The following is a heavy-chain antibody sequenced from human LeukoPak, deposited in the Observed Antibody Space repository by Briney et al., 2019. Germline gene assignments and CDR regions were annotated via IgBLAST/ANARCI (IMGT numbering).Heavy chain of an antibody. CDR2: IFPIFGTA. V-gene: IGHV1-69*13. J-gene: IGHJ4*02. Sequence: SVKVSCKASVGTFSSYAISWVRQAPGQGLEWMGGIFPIFGTANYAQKLQGRVTITADESTSTAYMELSSLRSEDTAVYYCARLYDSSGYYYVGKDYWGQGTVVTVSS. CDR1: VGTFSSYA. CDR3: ARLYDSSGYYYVGKDY. D-gene: IGHD3-22*01.